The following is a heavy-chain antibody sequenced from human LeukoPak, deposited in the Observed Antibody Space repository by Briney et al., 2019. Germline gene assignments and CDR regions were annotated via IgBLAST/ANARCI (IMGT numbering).Heavy chain of an antibody. CDR1: GFTFSTHA. CDR2: ISASGGST. D-gene: IGHD1-7*01. Sequence: GGSLRLSCAASGFTFSTHAMSWVRQAPGKGLEWVSDISASGGSTYYADSVKGRFTVSRDNSKNTLYLQMSSLRAEDTAVYYCAKGIGYDWNYDYFDCWGQGTPVTVSS. J-gene: IGHJ4*02. CDR3: AKGIGYDWNYDYFDC. V-gene: IGHV3-23*01.